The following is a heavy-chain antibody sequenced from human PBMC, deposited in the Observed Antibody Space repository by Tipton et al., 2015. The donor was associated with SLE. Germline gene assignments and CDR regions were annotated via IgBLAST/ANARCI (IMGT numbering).Heavy chain of an antibody. CDR1: GGSISITSYY. CDR3: VRDQVGVGDFDY. J-gene: IGHJ4*02. CDR2: IYYSGNT. D-gene: IGHD3-16*01. Sequence: TLSLTCTVSGGSISITSYYWGWIRQSPGKGLEWIGNIYYSGNTYYSLSLESRVTISGDPSKNQFSLRLTSVTAADTAVYYCVRDQVGVGDFDYWGQGALVTVSS. V-gene: IGHV4-39*07.